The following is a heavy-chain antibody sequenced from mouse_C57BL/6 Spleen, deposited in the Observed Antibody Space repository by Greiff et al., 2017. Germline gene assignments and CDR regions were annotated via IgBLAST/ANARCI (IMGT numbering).Heavy chain of an antibody. CDR1: GYSITSGYD. J-gene: IGHJ1*03. CDR3: AREARGGYFDV. Sequence: VQLKESGPGMVKPSQSLSLTCTVTGYSITSGYDWHWIRHFPGNKLEWMGYISYSGSTNYNPSLKSRISITHDTSKNHFFLKLNSVTTEDTATYYCAREARGGYFDVWGTGTTVTVSS. D-gene: IGHD1-1*02. CDR2: ISYSGST. V-gene: IGHV3-1*01.